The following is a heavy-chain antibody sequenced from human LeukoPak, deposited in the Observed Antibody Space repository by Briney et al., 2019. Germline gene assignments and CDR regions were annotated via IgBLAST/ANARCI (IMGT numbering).Heavy chain of an antibody. V-gene: IGHV1-18*01. Sequence: ASVKVSCKASGYTFTSYGISWVRQAPGQGLEWMGWISAYNGNTNYARKLQGRVTMTTDTSTSTAYMELRSLRSDDTAVYYCAREFVGGHDWENNWFDPWGQGTLVTVSS. J-gene: IGHJ5*02. D-gene: IGHD5-12*01. CDR1: GYTFTSYG. CDR3: AREFVGGHDWENNWFDP. CDR2: ISAYNGNT.